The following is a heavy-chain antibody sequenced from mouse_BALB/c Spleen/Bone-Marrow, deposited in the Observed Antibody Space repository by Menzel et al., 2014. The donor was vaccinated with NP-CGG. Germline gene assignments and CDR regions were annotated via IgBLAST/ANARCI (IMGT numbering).Heavy chain of an antibody. CDR1: GYTFSSYW. CDR2: ILPGSGST. Sequence: LVESGAELMKPGASVKISCKATGYTFSSYWIEWVKQRPGHGLEWIGEILPGSGSTNYNEKFKGKATFTADTSSNTAYTQLSSLTSEDSSVYYCARVITTTGRPLCAYWGQGTLVTVSA. J-gene: IGHJ3*01. V-gene: IGHV1-9*01. D-gene: IGHD2-4*01. CDR3: ARVITTTGRPLCAY.